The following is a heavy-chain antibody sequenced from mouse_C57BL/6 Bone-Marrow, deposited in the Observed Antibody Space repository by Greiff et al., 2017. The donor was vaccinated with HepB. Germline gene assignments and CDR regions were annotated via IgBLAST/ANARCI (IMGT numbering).Heavy chain of an antibody. D-gene: IGHD1-1*01. V-gene: IGHV14-4*01. CDR3: TSPYYYGSSSAWFAY. J-gene: IGHJ3*01. CDR2: IDPENGDT. Sequence: EVKLMESGAELVRPGASVKLSCTASGFNIKDDYMHWVKQRPEQGLEWIGWIDPENGDTEYASKFQGKATITADTSSNTAYLQLSSLTSEDTAVYYCTSPYYYGSSSAWFAYWGQGTLVTVSA. CDR1: GFNIKDDY.